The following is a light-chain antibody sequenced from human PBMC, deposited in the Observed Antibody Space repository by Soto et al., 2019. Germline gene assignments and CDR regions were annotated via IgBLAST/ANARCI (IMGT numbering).Light chain of an antibody. CDR3: QAWDSRYVV. CDR1: KLGDKY. V-gene: IGLV3-1*01. CDR2: QDS. J-gene: IGLJ2*01. Sequence: ELTQPPSVSVSPGQTASITCSGDKLGDKYACWYQQKPGQSPVLVIYQDSKRPSGIPERFSGSNSGNTATLTISGTQAMDEADYYCQAWDSRYVVFGGGTKLTVL.